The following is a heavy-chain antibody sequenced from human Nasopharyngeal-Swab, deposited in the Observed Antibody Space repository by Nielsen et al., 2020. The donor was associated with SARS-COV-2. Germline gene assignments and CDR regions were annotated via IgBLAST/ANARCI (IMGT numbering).Heavy chain of an antibody. CDR1: GLTFSGYW. J-gene: IGHJ4*02. V-gene: IGHV3-7*01. D-gene: IGHD4-11*01. CDR2: IKEDGSEK. Sequence: GESLKISCAASGLTFSGYWKSWVRQAPGKGLEWVANIKEDGSEKYYIDSVKGRFTISRDNAKSSLFLEMNSLRVEDTALYYCATDGYSFGYDRGYWGQGTLVIVSS. CDR3: ATDGYSFGYDRGY.